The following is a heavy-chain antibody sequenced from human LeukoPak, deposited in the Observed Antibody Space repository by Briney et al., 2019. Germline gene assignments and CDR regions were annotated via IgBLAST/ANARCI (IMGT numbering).Heavy chain of an antibody. V-gene: IGHV4-38-2*02. CDR3: ARINSGYDYLYYYYYMDV. CDR2: IYHSGST. CDR1: GYSISSGYY. Sequence: SETLSLTCTVSGYSISSGYYWGWIRQPPGKGLEWIGSIYHSGSTYYNPSLKRRVTISVDTSKNQFSLKLSSVTAADTAVYYCARINSGYDYLYYYYYMDVWGKGTTVTVSS. J-gene: IGHJ6*03. D-gene: IGHD5-12*01.